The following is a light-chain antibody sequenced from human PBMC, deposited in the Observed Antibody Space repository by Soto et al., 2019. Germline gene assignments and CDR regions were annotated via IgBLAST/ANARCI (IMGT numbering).Light chain of an antibody. V-gene: IGLV2-14*01. CDR1: SSDIGGYNH. CDR3: SSFTVRNTWV. CDR2: EVA. J-gene: IGLJ3*02. Sequence: QSALTQPASVTGSPGQSITISCTGTSSDIGGYNHVSWYRQYPGTAPKLIIYEVAIRPSGVSDRLSGSKSVNTASLTISGLQPEDEADYYCSSFTVRNTWVFGGGTKLTVL.